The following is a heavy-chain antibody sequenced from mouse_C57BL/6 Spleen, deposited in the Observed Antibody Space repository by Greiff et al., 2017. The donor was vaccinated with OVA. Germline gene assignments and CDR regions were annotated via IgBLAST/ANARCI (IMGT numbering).Heavy chain of an antibody. Sequence: QVQLKQPGAELVKPGASVKLSCKASGYTFTSYWMHWVKQRPGRGLEWIGRIDPNSGGTKYNEKFKSKATLTVDKPSSTAYMQLSSLTSEDAAVYYCARNWDYYFDYWGQGTTLTVSS. J-gene: IGHJ2*01. CDR1: GYTFTSYW. CDR2: IDPNSGGT. CDR3: ARNWDYYFDY. D-gene: IGHD4-1*01. V-gene: IGHV1-72*01.